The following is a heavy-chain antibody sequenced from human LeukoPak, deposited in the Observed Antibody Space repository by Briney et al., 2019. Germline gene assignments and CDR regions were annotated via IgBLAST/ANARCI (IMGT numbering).Heavy chain of an antibody. CDR2: INSDGSST. D-gene: IGHD6-13*01. J-gene: IGHJ4*02. CDR1: GFTFSSYW. Sequence: PGGSLRLSCAASGFTFSSYWMHWVRQAPGKGLVWVSRINSDGSSTSYADSVKGRFTISRDNAKNTLYLQMNSLRAEDTAVYYCARSGSWYHEEGDYWGQGTLVTVSS. V-gene: IGHV3-74*01. CDR3: ARSGSWYHEEGDY.